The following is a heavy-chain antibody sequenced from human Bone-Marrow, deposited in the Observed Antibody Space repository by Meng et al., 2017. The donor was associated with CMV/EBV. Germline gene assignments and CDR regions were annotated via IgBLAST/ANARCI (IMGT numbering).Heavy chain of an antibody. J-gene: IGHJ6*02. D-gene: IGHD2-2*01. Sequence: GESLKISCAASGFTFSSYSMNWVRQAPGKGLEWVSSISSSSSYIYYADSVKGRFTISRDNAKNTLYLQMNSLRAEDTAVYYCARVFCSSTSCYLYYYYGMDVWGQGTTVTFSS. CDR2: ISSSSSYI. CDR3: ARVFCSSTSCYLYYYYGMDV. CDR1: GFTFSSYS. V-gene: IGHV3-21*01.